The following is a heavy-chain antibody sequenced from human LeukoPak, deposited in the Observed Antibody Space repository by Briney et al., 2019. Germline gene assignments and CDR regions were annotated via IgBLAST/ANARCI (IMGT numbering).Heavy chain of an antibody. CDR1: GGSISSYY. V-gene: IGHV4-59*01. CDR2: IYYSGST. Sequence: SETLSLTCTVSGGSISSYYWSWIRRPPGKGLEWIGYIYYSGSTNYNPSLKSRVTISVDTSKNQFSLKLSSVTAADTAVYYCARDMGSAAGHDYWGQGTLVTVSS. D-gene: IGHD6-13*01. J-gene: IGHJ4*02. CDR3: ARDMGSAAGHDY.